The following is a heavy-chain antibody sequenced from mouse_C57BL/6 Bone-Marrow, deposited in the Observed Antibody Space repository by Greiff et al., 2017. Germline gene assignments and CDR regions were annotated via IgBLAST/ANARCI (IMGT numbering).Heavy chain of an antibody. V-gene: IGHV1-19*01. CDR3: ARVVLLAWFAY. Sequence: VQLQQSGPVLVKPGASVKMSCKASGYTFTDYYMNWVKQSHGKSLEWIGVINPYNGGTSYNQKFKGKATLTVDKSSSTAYMELNSLTSEDAAVYYCARVVLLAWFAYWGQGTLVTVSA. CDR2: INPYNGGT. CDR1: GYTFTDYY. J-gene: IGHJ3*01. D-gene: IGHD2-1*01.